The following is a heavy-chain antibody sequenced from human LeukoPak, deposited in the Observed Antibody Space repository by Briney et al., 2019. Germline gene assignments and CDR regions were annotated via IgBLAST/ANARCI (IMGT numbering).Heavy chain of an antibody. CDR2: MYYGGSN. Sequence: PSETLSLTCTVFGGSISSSSYYWGWIRQPPGKGLEWIESMYYGGSNYYNPSLKSRVTISVDTSKNQFSLKLSSVAAADTAVYFCARVTEKYYFDYWGQGTLVTVSS. D-gene: IGHD2/OR15-2a*01. CDR3: ARVTEKYYFDY. V-gene: IGHV4-39*07. J-gene: IGHJ4*02. CDR1: GGSISSSSYY.